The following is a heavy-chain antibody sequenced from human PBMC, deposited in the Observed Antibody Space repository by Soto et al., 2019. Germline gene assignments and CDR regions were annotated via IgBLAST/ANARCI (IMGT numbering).Heavy chain of an antibody. CDR3: APSEGDIEAQSPKT. V-gene: IGHV2-5*02. Sequence: QITLKESGPPLVKPTQTLTLTCTFSGFSLSTSGVGVGWIRQPPGKALEWLALIYWDDDKRYSPSLKSRLTITKDTSKNQVVLTMTNMDPVDTATYYCAPSEGDIEAQSPKTWGQGTLVTVSS. CDR1: GFSLSTSGVG. J-gene: IGHJ4*02. D-gene: IGHD2-15*01. CDR2: IYWDDDK.